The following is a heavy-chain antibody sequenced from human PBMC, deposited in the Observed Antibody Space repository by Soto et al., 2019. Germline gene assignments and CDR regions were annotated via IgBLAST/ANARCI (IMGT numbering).Heavy chain of an antibody. V-gene: IGHV1-8*01. J-gene: IGHJ4*02. CDR3: ARRAPRYYDFWSGPEAYFDY. CDR2: MNPNSGNT. CDR1: GYTFTSYD. Sequence: ASVKVSCKASGYTFTSYDINWVRQATGQGLEWMGWMNPNSGNTGYAQKFQGRVTMTRNTSISTAYMELSSLRSEDTAVYYCARRAPRYYDFWSGPEAYFDYWGQGTLVTVSS. D-gene: IGHD3-3*01.